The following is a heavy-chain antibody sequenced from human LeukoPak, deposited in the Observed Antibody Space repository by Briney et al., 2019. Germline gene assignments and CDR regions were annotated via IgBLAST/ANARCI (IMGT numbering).Heavy chain of an antibody. J-gene: IGHJ4*02. CDR1: GFTFDTYG. Sequence: PGGSLRLSCAASGFTFDTYGMHWVRQAPGKGLEWVAFISYDGSDRYYTDSVKGRFTIYRDNSKNTLYLQVNSLRAEDTAVYYCATGYYDTSGHDYWGQGTLVSVSA. V-gene: IGHV3-30*03. CDR3: ATGYYDTSGHDY. D-gene: IGHD3-22*01. CDR2: ISYDGSDR.